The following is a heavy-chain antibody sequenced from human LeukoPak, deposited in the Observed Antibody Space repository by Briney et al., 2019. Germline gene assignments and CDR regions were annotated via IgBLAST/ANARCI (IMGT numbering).Heavy chain of an antibody. CDR2: ISPYYGDT. CDR3: AKAHGRACRGGHCYLGGSFDF. D-gene: IGHD2-21*02. V-gene: IGHV1-18*01. Sequence: ASVKVSCKASGYPFNNYGICWVRQAPGHGPEWMGWISPYYGDTNYAQKLQPRLTLTADISTTTAYMELRSLTSDDTAIYYCAKAHGRACRGGHCYLGGSFDFWGQGTTITVSS. J-gene: IGHJ3*01. CDR1: GYPFNNYG.